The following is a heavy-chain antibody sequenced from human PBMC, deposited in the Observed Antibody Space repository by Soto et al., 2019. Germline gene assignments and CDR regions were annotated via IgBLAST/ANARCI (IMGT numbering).Heavy chain of an antibody. Sequence: PVKASCKASGGTFSSYAISWVRQAPGQGLEWMGGIIPIFGTANYAQKFQGRVTITADESTSTAYMELSSLRSEDTAVYYCARVDRPRSSSGWPYYYYGMDVWGQGTTVTVSS. CDR3: ARVDRPRSSSGWPYYYYGMDV. D-gene: IGHD6-19*01. CDR2: IIPIFGTA. V-gene: IGHV1-69*13. J-gene: IGHJ6*02. CDR1: GGTFSSYA.